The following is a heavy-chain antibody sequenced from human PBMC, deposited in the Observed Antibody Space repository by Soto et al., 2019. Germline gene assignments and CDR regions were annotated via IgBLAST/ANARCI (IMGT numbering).Heavy chain of an antibody. CDR2: IQSGGPT. J-gene: IGHJ6*04. CDR3: ARDDVLCDGGRCYGVPLVV. V-gene: IGHV3-66*01. D-gene: IGHD2-15*01. Sequence: EVQLVESGGGLVQPGGSLRLSCAASGFTVSSKYMSWVRQAPGKGLEWVSLIQSGGPTYYADSVKGRFTISRDTSENTVHLQMDSLRAEDTAVYYCARDDVLCDGGRCYGVPLVVWGKGTTVTVSS. CDR1: GFTVSSKY.